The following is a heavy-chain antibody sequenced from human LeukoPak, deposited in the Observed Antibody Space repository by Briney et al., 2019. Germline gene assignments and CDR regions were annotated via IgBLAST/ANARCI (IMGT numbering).Heavy chain of an antibody. V-gene: IGHV3-23*01. Sequence: PGGSLRLSCAASGFTFSTYSMGWVRQAPGKGLEWVSVINNYGGSTFYADSVKGRFTISRDNSKNTLYLQMNSLRAEDTAVYYCAKDVPKPQYCGGDCSIRWGQGTLVTVSS. CDR3: AKDVPKPQYCGGDCSIR. D-gene: IGHD2-21*02. J-gene: IGHJ4*02. CDR1: GFTFSTYS. CDR2: INNYGGST.